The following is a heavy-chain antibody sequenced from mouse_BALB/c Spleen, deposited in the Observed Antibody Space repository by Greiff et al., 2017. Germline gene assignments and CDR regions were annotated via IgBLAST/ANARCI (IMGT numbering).Heavy chain of an antibody. CDR1: GFTFSDYY. CDR3: ARGASRTWFAY. Sequence: EVKVEESGGGLVKPGGSLKLSCAASGFTFSDYYMYWVRQTPEKRLEWVATISDGGSYTYYPDSVKGRFTISRDNAKNNLYLQMSSLKSEDTAMYYCARGASRTWFAYWGQGTLVTVSA. V-gene: IGHV5-4*02. CDR2: ISDGGSYT. J-gene: IGHJ3*01. D-gene: IGHD6-1*01.